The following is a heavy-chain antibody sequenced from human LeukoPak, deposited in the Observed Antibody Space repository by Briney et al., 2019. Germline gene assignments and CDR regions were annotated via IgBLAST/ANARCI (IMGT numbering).Heavy chain of an antibody. Sequence: SETLSLTCAVYGGSFNDYYWTWTRQSPGKGLEWIGEINHSGSTSYSPSLKSRVTISVDASKSQFSLKLSSVTAADTAVYYCARQTGSGLFILPGGQGTLVTVSS. CDR1: GGSFNDYY. J-gene: IGHJ4*02. CDR3: ARQTGSGLFILP. D-gene: IGHD3/OR15-3a*01. V-gene: IGHV4-34*01. CDR2: INHSGST.